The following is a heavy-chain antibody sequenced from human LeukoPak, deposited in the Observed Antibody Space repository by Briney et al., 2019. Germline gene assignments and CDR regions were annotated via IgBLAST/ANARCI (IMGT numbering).Heavy chain of an antibody. CDR3: AKDYSPSGYYFDY. V-gene: IGHV3-30*02. CDR1: KFLFRDYG. Sequence: PGGSLRLSCAASKFLFRDYGMHWVRQAPGKVLEWVAFIRYDGSSEYYAESVKGRFTISRDNAKNTLYLQMNSLRADDTAVYFCAKDYSPSGYYFDYWGQGTLVTVSS. J-gene: IGHJ4*02. CDR2: IRYDGSSE. D-gene: IGHD2-21*01.